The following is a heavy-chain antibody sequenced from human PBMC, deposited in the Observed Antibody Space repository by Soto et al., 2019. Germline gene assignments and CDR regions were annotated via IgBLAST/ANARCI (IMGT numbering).Heavy chain of an antibody. V-gene: IGHV3-30-3*01. D-gene: IGHD1-7*01. CDR3: ARAKNNWNYELVDY. CDR2: ISYDGSNK. J-gene: IGHJ4*02. CDR1: GFTFSSYA. Sequence: GGSLRLSCAASGFTFSSYAMHWVRQAPGKGLEWVAVISYDGSNKYYADSVKGRFTISRDNSKNTLYLQMNSLRAEDTAVYYCARAKNNWNYELVDYWGQGTLVTVSS.